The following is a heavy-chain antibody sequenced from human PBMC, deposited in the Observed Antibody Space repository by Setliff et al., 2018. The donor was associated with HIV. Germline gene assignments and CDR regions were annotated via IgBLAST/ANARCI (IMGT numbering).Heavy chain of an antibody. CDR2: IYHSGST. CDR3: ARDSPGPQYYYYGMDV. J-gene: IGHJ6*02. CDR1: GGSTSSSNW. V-gene: IGHV4-4*02. Sequence: PSETLSLTCAVSGGSTSSSNWWSWVRQPPGKGLEWIGEIYHSGSTNYNPSLKSRVTISVDTSKNQFSLKLSSVTAADTAVYYCARDSPGPQYYYYGMDVWGQGTTVTVSS.